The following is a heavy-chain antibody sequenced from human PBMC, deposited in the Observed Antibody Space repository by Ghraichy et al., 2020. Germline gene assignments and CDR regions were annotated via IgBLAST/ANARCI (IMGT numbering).Heavy chain of an antibody. V-gene: IGHV1-69*13. J-gene: IGHJ1*01. CDR3: ARDEDYYDSSGYYKGFQH. CDR2: IIPIFGTA. D-gene: IGHD3-22*01. Sequence: SVKVSCKASGGTFSSYAISWVRQAPGQGLEWMGGIIPIFGTANYAQKFQGRVTITADESTSTAYMELSSLRSEDTAVYYCARDEDYYDSSGYYKGFQHWGQGTLVTVSS. CDR1: GGTFSSYA.